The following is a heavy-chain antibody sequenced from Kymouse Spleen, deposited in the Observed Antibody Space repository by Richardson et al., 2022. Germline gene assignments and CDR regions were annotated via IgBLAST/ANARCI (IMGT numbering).Heavy chain of an antibody. CDR1: GFTFSSYG. CDR2: ISYDGSNK. CDR3: AKVWGTP. D-gene: IGHD5-18,IGHD3-10*01,IGHD3-16*02. J-gene: IGHJ5*02. V-gene: IGHV3-30*18. Sequence: QVQLVESGGGVVQPGRSLRLSCAASGFTFSSYGMHWVRQAPGKGLEWVAVISYDGSNKYYADSVKGRFTISRDNSKNTLYLQMNSLRAEDTAVYYCAKVWGTPGAREPWSPSPQ.